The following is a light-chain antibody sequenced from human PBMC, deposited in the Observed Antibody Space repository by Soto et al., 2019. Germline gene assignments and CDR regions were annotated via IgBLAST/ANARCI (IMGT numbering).Light chain of an antibody. J-gene: IGKJ5*01. CDR1: QSVSRK. CDR3: QQYNHWRSIS. Sequence: LMTQSPASVSGSPGERATLSCRASQSVSRKLAWYQHKPGQAPRLLIYDTSTRAADIPARFSGSGSGTDFTLTISSLQSEDFAVYYCQQYNHWRSISFGQGTRLEIK. CDR2: DTS. V-gene: IGKV3-15*01.